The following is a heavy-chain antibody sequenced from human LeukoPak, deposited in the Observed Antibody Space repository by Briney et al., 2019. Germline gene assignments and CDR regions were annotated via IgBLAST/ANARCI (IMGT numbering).Heavy chain of an antibody. J-gene: IGHJ4*02. CDR1: GYTFTGYY. V-gene: IGHV1-46*01. D-gene: IGHD6-6*01. CDR3: VVEAARGDY. Sequence: ASVKVSCKASGYTFTGYYMHWVRQAPGQGLEWMGWINPNSGSTSYAQKFQGRVTMTRDTSTSTVYMELSSLRSEDTAVYYCVVEAARGDYWGQGTLVTVSS. CDR2: INPNSGST.